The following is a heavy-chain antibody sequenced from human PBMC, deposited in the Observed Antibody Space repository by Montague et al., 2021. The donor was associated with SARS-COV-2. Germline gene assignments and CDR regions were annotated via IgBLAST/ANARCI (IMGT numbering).Heavy chain of an antibody. CDR3: AVNSNYYYYGMDV. Sequence: SETLSLTCTVSGYSISSGYYWGWIRQPPGKGLEWIGSIYHSGSTYYNPPLKSRVTISVDTSKNQFSLKLSSVTAADTAVYYCAVNSNYYYYGMDVWGQGTTVTVSS. D-gene: IGHD4-11*01. CDR1: GYSISSGYY. J-gene: IGHJ6*02. CDR2: IYHSGST. V-gene: IGHV4-38-2*02.